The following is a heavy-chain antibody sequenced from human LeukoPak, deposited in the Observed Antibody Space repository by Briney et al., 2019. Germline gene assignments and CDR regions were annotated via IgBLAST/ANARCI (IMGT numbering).Heavy chain of an antibody. CDR3: ARGDRWQLGFVDY. D-gene: IGHD2-15*01. CDR1: GFTFDDHA. CDR2: ISGDGSRT. Sequence: GGSLRLSCAASGFTFDDHAMHWVRQAPGKGLEWVSLISGDGSRTFYAGSVNGRFTISRDNAKNALYLQMNSLRAEDTAVYYCARGDRWQLGFVDYWGQGTLVTVSS. V-gene: IGHV3-43*02. J-gene: IGHJ4*02.